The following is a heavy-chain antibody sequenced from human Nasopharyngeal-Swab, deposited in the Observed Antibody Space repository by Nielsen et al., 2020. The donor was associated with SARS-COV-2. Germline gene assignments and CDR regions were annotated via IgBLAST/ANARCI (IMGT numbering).Heavy chain of an antibody. J-gene: IGHJ4*02. D-gene: IGHD2/OR15-2a*01. V-gene: IGHV3-74*01. CDR3: ARGRGSSTSMIGY. CDR2: INGDGSSL. Sequence: LSLTGAASGFTFSNYRMHWVRQAPGKGLVWVSRINGDGSSLNYADFVKGRFTISTDNAKSTLYLEMNSLRAEDTAVYYCARGRGSSTSMIGYWGQGTLVTVSS. CDR1: GFTFSNYR.